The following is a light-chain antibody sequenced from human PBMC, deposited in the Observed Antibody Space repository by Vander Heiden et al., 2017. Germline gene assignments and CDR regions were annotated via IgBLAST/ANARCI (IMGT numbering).Light chain of an antibody. CDR3: QSYDSSLSGYV. CDR2: GNS. J-gene: IGLJ1*01. V-gene: IGLV1-40*01. Sequence: QPVLTHPPSVSGPPGQRVTISCTGSSSNIGAGYDVHWYQQLPGTAPNLLIYGNSKRPAGVPDRFSGSKSGTSATLAITGLQAEDEADYYCQSYDSSLSGYVFGTGTKVTVL. CDR1: SSNIGAGYD.